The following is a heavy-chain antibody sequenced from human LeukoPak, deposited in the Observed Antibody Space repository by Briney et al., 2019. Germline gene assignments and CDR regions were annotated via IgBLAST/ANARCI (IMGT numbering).Heavy chain of an antibody. Sequence: GGSLRLSCAASGFTFSSYAMSWVRQAPGKGLEWVSAISGSGGSTYYADSVKGRFTISRDNSKNTLYLQMNSLRAEDTAVYYCAKDQFPHYDFWSGFYYGLAFDIWGQGTMVTVSS. CDR1: GFTFSSYA. V-gene: IGHV3-23*01. CDR2: ISGSGGST. CDR3: AKDQFPHYDFWSGFYYGLAFDI. J-gene: IGHJ3*02. D-gene: IGHD3-3*01.